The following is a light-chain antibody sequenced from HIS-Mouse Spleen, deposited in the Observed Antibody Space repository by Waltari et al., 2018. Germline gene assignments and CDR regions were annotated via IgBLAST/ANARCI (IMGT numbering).Light chain of an antibody. CDR2: DAS. V-gene: IGKV1-33*01. J-gene: IGKJ2*01. CDR3: QQYDNLPYT. Sequence: DIQMTQSPSYLSASVGDRVTITCQASQDISNYLNWYQQKPGKAPKLLIYDASNLETGVPSRFSGSGSGTDFTFTISSLQPEDIATYYCQQYDNLPYTFGQGTKLEIK. CDR1: QDISNY.